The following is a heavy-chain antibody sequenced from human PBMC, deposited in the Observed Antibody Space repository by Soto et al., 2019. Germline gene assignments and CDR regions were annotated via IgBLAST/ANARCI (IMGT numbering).Heavy chain of an antibody. CDR3: AGGPRSGRRDYFDY. Sequence: SETLSLTCTVSGGSISSYYWSWIRQPPGKGLEWIGYIYYSGSTNYSPSLKSRVTISVDTSKNQFSLKLSSVTAADTAVYYCAGGPRSGRRDYFDYWGQGTMVTVSS. CDR2: IYYSGST. V-gene: IGHV4-59*01. J-gene: IGHJ4*02. D-gene: IGHD6-19*01. CDR1: GGSISSYY.